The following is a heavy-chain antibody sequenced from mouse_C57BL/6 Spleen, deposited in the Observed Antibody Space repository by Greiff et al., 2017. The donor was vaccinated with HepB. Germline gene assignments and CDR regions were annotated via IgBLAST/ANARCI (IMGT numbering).Heavy chain of an antibody. Sequence: QVQLQQSGAELVRPGTSVKVSCKASGYAFTNYLIEWVKQRPGQGLEWIGVINPGSGGTNYNEKFKGKATLTADKSSSTAYMQLSSLTSEDSAVYFCARAYYSPGDYAMDYWGQGTSVTVSS. J-gene: IGHJ4*01. D-gene: IGHD2-12*01. V-gene: IGHV1-54*01. CDR1: GYAFTNYL. CDR3: ARAYYSPGDYAMDY. CDR2: INPGSGGT.